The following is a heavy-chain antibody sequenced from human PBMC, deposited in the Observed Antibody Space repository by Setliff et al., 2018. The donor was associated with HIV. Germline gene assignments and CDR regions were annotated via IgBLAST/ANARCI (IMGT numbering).Heavy chain of an antibody. CDR1: GYSISNGYY. D-gene: IGHD5-18*01. J-gene: IGHJ5*02. Sequence: SETLSLTCALSGYSISNGYYWGWIRQPPGKGLEWIGSIFYTGRTTYNPSLRSRVTISLDTSKTQFSLSLTSVTAADTAMYYCARRGKTENSYVLNWFDPWGQGILVTVSS. CDR2: IFYTGRT. V-gene: IGHV4-38-2*01. CDR3: ARRGKTENSYVLNWFDP.